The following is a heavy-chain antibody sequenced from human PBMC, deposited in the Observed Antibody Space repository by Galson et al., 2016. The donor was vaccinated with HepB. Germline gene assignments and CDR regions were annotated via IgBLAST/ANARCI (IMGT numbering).Heavy chain of an antibody. J-gene: IGHJ6*02. D-gene: IGHD3-10*01. CDR3: ARDTFYAESGNYFRDAMDV. V-gene: IGHV4-59*01. CDR2: IHYSRDT. Sequence: EPLSLTCTVSGGSISTYYWSWIRQPPGMGLEWIGHIHYSRDTNLNASLEGRVTMSVDRSKNQFSLKLSAVTTADTAVYYCARDTFYAESGNYFRDAMDVWGQGTTVIVSS. CDR1: GGSISTYY.